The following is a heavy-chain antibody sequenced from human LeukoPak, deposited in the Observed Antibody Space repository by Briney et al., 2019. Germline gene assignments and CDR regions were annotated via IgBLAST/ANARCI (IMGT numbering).Heavy chain of an antibody. CDR1: GGSISSYY. CDR2: IYYSGST. V-gene: IGHV4-59*08. Sequence: SETLSLTCTVSGGSISSYYWSWIRQPPGKGLGWIGYIYYSGSTNYNPSLKGRVTISVDTSKNQFSLKLSSVTAADTAVYYCARHPRIAVAGIGDMDVWGKGTTVTVSS. D-gene: IGHD6-19*01. CDR3: ARHPRIAVAGIGDMDV. J-gene: IGHJ6*03.